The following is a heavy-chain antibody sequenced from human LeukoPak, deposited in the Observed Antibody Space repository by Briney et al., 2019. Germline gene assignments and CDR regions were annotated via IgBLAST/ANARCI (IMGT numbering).Heavy chain of an antibody. J-gene: IGHJ4*02. CDR3: ARDDTSDDPFNY. V-gene: IGHV4-4*07. Sequence: ETESLPCTLCGGLQYGFYTLGLRQPAGKGLEWIGRVYSSGSTNYNPSLKSRVTMSVDPPKNQFSLNLSSLTAADTAVYYCARDDTSDDPFNYWGQGTLVTVSS. CDR2: VYSSGST. D-gene: IGHD1-1*01. CDR1: GGLQYGFY.